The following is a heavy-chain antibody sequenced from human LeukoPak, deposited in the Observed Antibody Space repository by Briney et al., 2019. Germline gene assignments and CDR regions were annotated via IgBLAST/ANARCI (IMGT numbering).Heavy chain of an antibody. CDR1: GFTFGSYA. J-gene: IGHJ4*02. Sequence: GGSLRLSCAASGFTFGSYAMSWVRQAPGKGLEWVSAISGSGGSTYYADSVKGRFTISRDNSKNTLYLQMNSLRAEDTAVYYCAKDNLVVTAAPIDYWGQGTLVTVSS. V-gene: IGHV3-23*01. CDR3: AKDNLVVTAAPIDY. CDR2: ISGSGGST. D-gene: IGHD2-21*02.